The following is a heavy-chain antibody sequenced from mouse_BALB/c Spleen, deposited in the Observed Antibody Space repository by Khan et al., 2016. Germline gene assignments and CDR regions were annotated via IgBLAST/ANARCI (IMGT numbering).Heavy chain of an antibody. D-gene: IGHD2-4*01. CDR2: IYPGDGDT. CDR3: ARNDYEVDY. Sequence: QVQQQSGAELARPGASVKLSCKASGYTFTSYWMQWVKQRPGQGLEWIGAIYPGDGDTRYTQKFKGKATLTADKSSSTAYMQLSSLASEDSAVYYCARNDYEVDYWGQGTTLTVSS. CDR1: GYTFTSYW. V-gene: IGHV1-87*01. J-gene: IGHJ2*01.